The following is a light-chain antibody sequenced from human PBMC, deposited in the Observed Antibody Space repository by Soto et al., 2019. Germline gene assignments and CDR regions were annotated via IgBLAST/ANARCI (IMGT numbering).Light chain of an antibody. CDR1: QSVRGY. V-gene: IGKV1-39*01. CDR2: AAS. J-gene: IGKJ4*01. CDR3: HQTFDLPFN. Sequence: DMQLTQSPSSLSASVGDRVTITCRASQSVRGYLNWYQQKQGKAPKLLIYAASTLQRVVPARFSGNGYGADFTLTISGLQAEDFATYYCHQTFDLPFNFGGGTKVEN.